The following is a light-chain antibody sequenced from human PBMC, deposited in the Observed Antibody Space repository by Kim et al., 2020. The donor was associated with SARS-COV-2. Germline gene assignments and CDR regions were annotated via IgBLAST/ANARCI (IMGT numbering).Light chain of an antibody. CDR1: QSVSSN. V-gene: IGKV3-15*01. J-gene: IGKJ1*01. Sequence: DIVMTQSPATLSVSPGERATLSCRASQSVSSNLAWYQQKPGQAPRLLIYDAATRATGVPARFSGSGSGTEFTLTISSLQSEDFAVYFCQQYSNWPPWTFGQGTKVDIK. CDR2: DAA. CDR3: QQYSNWPPWT.